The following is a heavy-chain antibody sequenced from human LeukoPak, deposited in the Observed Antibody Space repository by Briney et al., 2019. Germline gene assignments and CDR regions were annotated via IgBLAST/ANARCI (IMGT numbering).Heavy chain of an antibody. V-gene: IGHV1-2*02. J-gene: IGHJ4*02. D-gene: IGHD1-7*01. CDR3: ARAPPGTAPFDY. Sequence: WASVKVSCKASGYTFTGYYMHWVRQAPGQGLEWMGWINPNSGGTNYAQKFQGRVTMTRDTSISTAYMELSSLRSEDTAVYYCARAPPGTAPFDYWGQGTLVTVSS. CDR1: GYTFTGYY. CDR2: INPNSGGT.